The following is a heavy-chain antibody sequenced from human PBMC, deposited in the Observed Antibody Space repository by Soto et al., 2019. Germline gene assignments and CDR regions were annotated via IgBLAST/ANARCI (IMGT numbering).Heavy chain of an antibody. D-gene: IGHD2-2*01. CDR2: INPSGGST. CDR1: GYTFTSYY. J-gene: IGHJ6*02. Sequence: QVQLVQSGAEVKKPGASVKVSCKASGYTFTSYYMHWVRQAPGQGLEWMGIINPSGGSTSYAQKFQGRVTMTRDTSTSTVYMELSSLRSEDTAVYYCARGGIVVVPAAMTWGVYYYYGMDVWGQGTTVTVFS. CDR3: ARGGIVVVPAAMTWGVYYYYGMDV. V-gene: IGHV1-46*01.